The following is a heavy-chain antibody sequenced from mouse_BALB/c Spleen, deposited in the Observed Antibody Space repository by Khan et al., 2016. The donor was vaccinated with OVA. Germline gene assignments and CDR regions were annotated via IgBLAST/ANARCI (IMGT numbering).Heavy chain of an antibody. CDR2: LNPHIGET. V-gene: IGHV1-20*02. D-gene: IGHD1-1*01. Sequence: EVQLQQSGPELVKPGASVKISCKASGYSFTGYFMNWVMQSHGKSLEWIGRLNPHIGETFYNQKFRDKATLTVDESSSTAHMELRSLASEDSAFYYCARTYGSDFDYWGQGTTLTVSS. J-gene: IGHJ2*01. CDR3: ARTYGSDFDY. CDR1: GYSFTGYF.